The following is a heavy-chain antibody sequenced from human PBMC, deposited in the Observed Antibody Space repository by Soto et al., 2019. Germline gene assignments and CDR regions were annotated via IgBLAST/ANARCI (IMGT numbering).Heavy chain of an antibody. Sequence: TSETLSLTCTVSGGSISSYYWIWIRQPAGKGLEWIGRIYTSGSTNYNPSLKSRVTMSVDTSKNQFSLKLSSVTAADTAVYYCARGTPEGNYYDSSGYSLLFDYWGQGTLVTVSS. CDR3: ARGTPEGNYYDSSGYSLLFDY. V-gene: IGHV4-4*07. J-gene: IGHJ4*02. D-gene: IGHD3-22*01. CDR2: IYTSGST. CDR1: GGSISSYY.